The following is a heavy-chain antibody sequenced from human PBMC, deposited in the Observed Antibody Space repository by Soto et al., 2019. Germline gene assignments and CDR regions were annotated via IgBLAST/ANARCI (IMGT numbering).Heavy chain of an antibody. V-gene: IGHV1-69*13. CDR1: GGTFSSYR. CDR3: ARPGGYCSGGSCFVY. Sequence: SVKVSCKASGGTFSSYRINWVRQAPGQGLEWVGGIVPIYRTADYAQKFQGRVTITADESTSTAYMELSSLRSEDTAVYYCARPGGYCSGGSCFVYWGQGTLVTVSS. CDR2: IVPIYRTA. J-gene: IGHJ4*02. D-gene: IGHD2-15*01.